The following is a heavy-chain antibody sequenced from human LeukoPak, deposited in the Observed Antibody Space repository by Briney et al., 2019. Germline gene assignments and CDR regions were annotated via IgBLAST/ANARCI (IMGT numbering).Heavy chain of an antibody. Sequence: GGSLRLSCAASGFTFSSYWMSWVRQAPGTGLERVANIKQDGSEKYYVDSVKGRLTISRDNSKNTLYLQMNSLRPEDTAIYYCAKEPYCSSTSCYYWGQGTLVTVSS. CDR2: IKQDGSEK. CDR3: AKEPYCSSTSCYY. V-gene: IGHV3-7*03. CDR1: GFTFSSYW. J-gene: IGHJ4*02. D-gene: IGHD2-2*01.